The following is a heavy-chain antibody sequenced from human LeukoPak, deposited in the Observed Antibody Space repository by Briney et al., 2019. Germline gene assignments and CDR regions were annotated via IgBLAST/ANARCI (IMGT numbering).Heavy chain of an antibody. Sequence: GGSLRLSCAASGFTFSDYYMSWIRQAPGKGLEWVSYISSSGSTIYYADSVKGRFTISRDNAKNSLYLQMNSLRAEDTAVYYCARDWGHYDSQTGAFDIRGQGTMVTVSS. V-gene: IGHV3-11*01. J-gene: IGHJ3*02. CDR1: GFTFSDYY. CDR3: ARDWGHYDSQTGAFDI. CDR2: ISSSGSTI. D-gene: IGHD3-22*01.